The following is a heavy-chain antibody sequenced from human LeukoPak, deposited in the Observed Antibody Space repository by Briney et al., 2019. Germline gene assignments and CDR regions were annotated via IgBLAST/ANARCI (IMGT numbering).Heavy chain of an antibody. V-gene: IGHV4-39*01. CDR3: ARPGLGGYYYYMDV. J-gene: IGHJ6*03. CDR2: IYYSGST. Sequence: PSETLSLTCTVSGGSISSSSYYWGWIRQPPGKGLEWIGSIYYSGSTYYNPSLKSRVTISVDTSKNQFSLKLSTVTAADTAVYYCARPGLGGYYYYMDVWGKGTTVTVSS. CDR1: GGSISSSSYY. D-gene: IGHD3-16*01.